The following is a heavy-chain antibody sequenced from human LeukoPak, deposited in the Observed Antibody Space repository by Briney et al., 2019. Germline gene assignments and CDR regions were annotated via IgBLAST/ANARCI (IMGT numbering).Heavy chain of an antibody. Sequence: PSETLSLTCTVSGGSISSGSYYWSWIRQPAGKGLEWIGRIYTSGSTNYNPSLKSRVTISVDTSKNQFSLKLSSVTTADTAVYYCARLRLGVDAFDIWGQGTMVTVSS. J-gene: IGHJ3*02. V-gene: IGHV4-61*02. CDR2: IYTSGST. D-gene: IGHD3-16*01. CDR1: GGSISSGSYY. CDR3: ARLRLGVDAFDI.